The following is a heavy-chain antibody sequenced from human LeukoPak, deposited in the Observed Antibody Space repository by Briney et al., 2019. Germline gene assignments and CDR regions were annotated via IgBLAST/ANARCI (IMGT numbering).Heavy chain of an antibody. D-gene: IGHD1-26*01. CDR1: GYTFTDLTEYY. Sequence: GASVKVSCKASGYTFTDLTEYYIHWVRQAPGQGLEWMGWINPNNGGTKYAQKFQGRVTMTRDMSMNTAYMELSSLTSDDTAVYYCARRPGGSSEGYEFWGQGPLVTVSS. CDR2: INPNNGGT. J-gene: IGHJ4*02. V-gene: IGHV1-2*02. CDR3: ARRPGGSSEGYEF.